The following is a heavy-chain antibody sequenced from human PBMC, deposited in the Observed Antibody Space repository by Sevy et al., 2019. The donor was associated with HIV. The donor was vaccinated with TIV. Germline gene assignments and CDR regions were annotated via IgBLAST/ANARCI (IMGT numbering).Heavy chain of an antibody. D-gene: IGHD3-16*01. J-gene: IGHJ4*02. Sequence: GGSLRLSCAASGFTFSDYSMNWVRQAPGKGLEWVSSISSSSGYIYYADSVKGRFTISRDNAKNSLYLQMNSLRAEDTAVYYCARARAGELNYFDYWGQGTLVTVSS. V-gene: IGHV3-21*01. CDR3: ARARAGELNYFDY. CDR2: ISSSSGYI. CDR1: GFTFSDYS.